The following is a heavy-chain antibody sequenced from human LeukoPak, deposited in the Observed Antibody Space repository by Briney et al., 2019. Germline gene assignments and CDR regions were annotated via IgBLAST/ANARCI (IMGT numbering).Heavy chain of an antibody. CDR2: ISSSSSYI. J-gene: IGHJ4*02. CDR1: GFTFSSYS. V-gene: IGHV3-21*01. D-gene: IGHD2-2*02. CDR3: ARDSGGKYQLRYLTYFDY. Sequence: PGGSLRLSCAASGFTFSSYSMNWVRQAPGKGLEWVSSISSSSSYIYYADSVKGRFPISRDNAKNSLYLQMNSLSAEDTAVYYCARDSGGKYQLRYLTYFDYWGQGTLVTVSS.